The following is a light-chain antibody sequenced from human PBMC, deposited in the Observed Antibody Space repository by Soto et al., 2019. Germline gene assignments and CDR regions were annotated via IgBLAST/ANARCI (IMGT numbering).Light chain of an antibody. Sequence: DIQMTQSPSSLSASVGDRVTITCRASQNINSYLNWYQQKPGKAPKLLIYAASSLQSGVPSRFSCSGSGTDFTLTISSLQPEDFATYYCQQSYSTLYTFGQGTKLEIK. V-gene: IGKV1-39*01. CDR2: AAS. CDR3: QQSYSTLYT. J-gene: IGKJ2*01. CDR1: QNINSY.